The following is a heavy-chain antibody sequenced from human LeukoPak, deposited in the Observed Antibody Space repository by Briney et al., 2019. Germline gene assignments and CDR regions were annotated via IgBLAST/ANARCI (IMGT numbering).Heavy chain of an antibody. CDR3: VRDLSAAGPSDN. CDR1: GGSISSTAYY. Sequence: SQTLSLTCTVSGGSISSTAYYWSWIRQPPGKGLEWIGYIYYSGNTYYNPSLKSRLTVSMDLSKNQFSLKLNSVTAADTAVYYCVRDLSAAGPSDNWGQGTLVTVFS. D-gene: IGHD6-13*01. V-gene: IGHV4-30-4*01. J-gene: IGHJ4*02. CDR2: IYYSGNT.